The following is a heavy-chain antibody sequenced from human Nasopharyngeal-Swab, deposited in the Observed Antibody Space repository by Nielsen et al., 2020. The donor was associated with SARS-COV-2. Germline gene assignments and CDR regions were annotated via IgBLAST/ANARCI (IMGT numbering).Heavy chain of an antibody. CDR1: GFTFSSYG. D-gene: IGHD2-15*01. J-gene: IGHJ3*02. Sequence: GGSLTLSCAASGFTFSSYGMHWVRQAPGKGLEWVAVISYDGSNKYYADSVKGRFTISRDNSKNTLYLQMNSLRAEDTAVYYCAKLPSYCSGGSCYLAGGAFDIWGQGTMVTVSS. V-gene: IGHV3-30*18. CDR3: AKLPSYCSGGSCYLAGGAFDI. CDR2: ISYDGSNK.